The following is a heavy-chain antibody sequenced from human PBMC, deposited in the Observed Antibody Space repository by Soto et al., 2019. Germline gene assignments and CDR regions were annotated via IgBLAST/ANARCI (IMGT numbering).Heavy chain of an antibody. CDR1: GGSISSGGYY. D-gene: IGHD2-15*01. CDR3: ATSYCSGGSCYTLYFDY. V-gene: IGHV4-31*03. J-gene: IGHJ4*02. CDR2: IYYSGST. Sequence: SETLSLTCTVSGGSISSGGYYWSWIRQHPGKGLEWIGYIYYSGSTYYNPSLKSRVTISVDTSKNQFSLKLSSVTAADTAVYYCATSYCSGGSCYTLYFDYCGQGTLVTVS.